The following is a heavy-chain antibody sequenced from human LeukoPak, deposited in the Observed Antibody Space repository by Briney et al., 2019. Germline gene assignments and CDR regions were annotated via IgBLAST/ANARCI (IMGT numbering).Heavy chain of an antibody. CDR3: VGYYYGSGSYHNYPNFDY. CDR1: GWSFSGHY. Sequence: SETLSLTCAVYGWSFSGHYGSWIRQPPGKGLEWIGEINHRGSTNYHPSLKSRVTISGDTSKNQFSLKLSTVTAADTAVYYCVGYYYGSGSYHNYPNFDYWGQGTLVTVS. D-gene: IGHD3-10*01. J-gene: IGHJ4*02. CDR2: INHRGST. V-gene: IGHV4-34*01.